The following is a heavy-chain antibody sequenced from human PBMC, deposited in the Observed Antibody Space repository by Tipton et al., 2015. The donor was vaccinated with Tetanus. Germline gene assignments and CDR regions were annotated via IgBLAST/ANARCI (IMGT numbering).Heavy chain of an antibody. J-gene: IGHJ3*01. CDR2: VYSSGST. CDR1: GGSINPYY. V-gene: IGHV4-59*01. CDR3: ARDVPKFGVIFIFAFDL. D-gene: IGHD3-3*01. Sequence: TLSLTCTVSGGSINPYYWSWIRQPPGKGLEWIGNVYSSGSTYYNPSLKGRVTISVDTSTTQFSLRLNSVTAADTAIYYCARDVPKFGVIFIFAFDLWGQGTRVTVSS.